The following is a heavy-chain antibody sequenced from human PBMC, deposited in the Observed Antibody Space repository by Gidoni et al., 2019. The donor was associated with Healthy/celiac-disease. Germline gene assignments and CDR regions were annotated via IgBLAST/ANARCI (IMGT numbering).Heavy chain of an antibody. Sequence: QVQLVQSGAQVKKPGASAKVSCKAPGYTLTSYDINWVRQATGQGLEWMGWMNPNSGNTGYAQKFLGRVTMTRNTSISTAYMELSSLRSEDTAVYYCARSTFYYGSESDFDYWGQGTLVTVSS. CDR2: MNPNSGNT. V-gene: IGHV1-8*01. D-gene: IGHD3-10*01. CDR3: ARSTFYYGSESDFDY. J-gene: IGHJ4*02. CDR1: GYTLTSYD.